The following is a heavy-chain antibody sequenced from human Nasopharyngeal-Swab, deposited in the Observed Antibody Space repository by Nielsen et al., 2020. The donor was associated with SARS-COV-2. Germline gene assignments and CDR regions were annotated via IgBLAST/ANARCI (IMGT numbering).Heavy chain of an antibody. J-gene: IGHJ4*02. V-gene: IGHV3-48*03. Sequence: GGSLRLSCAASGFTFSSYEMNWVRQAPGKGLEWVSCISGSGSTIYYAESVKGRFTISRDNAKNALYLQMNSLRAEDTAVYYCARGDDSSGFSITLDYWGQGTLVTVSS. CDR1: GFTFSSYE. CDR2: ISGSGSTI. CDR3: ARGDDSSGFSITLDY. D-gene: IGHD3-22*01.